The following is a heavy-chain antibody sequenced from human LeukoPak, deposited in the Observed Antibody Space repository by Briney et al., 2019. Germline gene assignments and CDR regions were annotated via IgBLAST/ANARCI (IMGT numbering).Heavy chain of an antibody. J-gene: IGHJ5*02. CDR3: AREVAVAGTWFDP. D-gene: IGHD6-19*01. V-gene: IGHV3-7*01. Sequence: TGGSLRLSCVASGFTFGKYWMSWVRQAPGKGLEWVANIKLDGSEKNYVDSVKGRFTISRDNTKNSLYLQMNSLRAEDTAVYSCAREVAVAGTWFDPWGQGTLVTVSS. CDR2: IKLDGSEK. CDR1: GFTFGKYW.